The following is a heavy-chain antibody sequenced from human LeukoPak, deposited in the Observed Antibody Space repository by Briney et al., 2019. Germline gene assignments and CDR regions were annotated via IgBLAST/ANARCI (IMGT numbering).Heavy chain of an antibody. CDR3: ARAYGGNAYYFDY. J-gene: IGHJ4*02. Sequence: GGSLRLSCAASGFTFSSYSMNWVRQAPGKGLEWVSSISSSSSYIYYVDSVKGRFTISRDNAKNSLYLQMNSLRAEDTAVYYCARAYGGNAYYFDYWGQGTLVTVSS. D-gene: IGHD4-23*01. V-gene: IGHV3-21*01. CDR1: GFTFSSYS. CDR2: ISSSSSYI.